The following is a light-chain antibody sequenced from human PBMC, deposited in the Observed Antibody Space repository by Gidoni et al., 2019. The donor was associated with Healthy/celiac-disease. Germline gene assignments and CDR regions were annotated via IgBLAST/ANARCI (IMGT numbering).Light chain of an antibody. V-gene: IGKV6-21*02. CDR3: HQSSSLPHT. CDR2: YAS. CDR1: QSIGSS. Sequence: EIVLTQGPDFQSVNAKEKVTNTCRASQSIGSSVHWYQQKPDQSPKLLIKYASQSISGLPSRFRGSGSGTALTLTINSLEAEVAATSYCHQSSSLPHTFGQGTKLEIK. J-gene: IGKJ2*01.